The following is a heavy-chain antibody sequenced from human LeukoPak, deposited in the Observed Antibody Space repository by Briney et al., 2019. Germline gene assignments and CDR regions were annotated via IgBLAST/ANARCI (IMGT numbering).Heavy chain of an antibody. J-gene: IGHJ4*02. V-gene: IGHV4-59*03. D-gene: IGHD6-19*01. Sequence: SETLSPTCTVSGGSITSYYWGWVRQPPGKGLEWVGQIYYRGTPNYNPSLGGRVTISIDTSKNQFSLKLNSVTAADTAIYYCAAESERWLLRSWGQGTLVTVSS. CDR3: AAESERWLLRS. CDR2: IYYRGTP. CDR1: GGSITSYY.